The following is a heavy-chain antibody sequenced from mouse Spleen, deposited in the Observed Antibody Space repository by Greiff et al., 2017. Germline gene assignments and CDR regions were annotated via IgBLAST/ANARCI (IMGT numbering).Heavy chain of an antibody. CDR3: TTGQRTWFAY. V-gene: IGHV14-4*01. D-gene: IGHD3-3*01. J-gene: IGHJ3*01. CDR2: IDPENGDT. CDR1: GFNIKDDY. Sequence: EVKLMESGAELVRPGASVKLSCTASGFNIKDDYMHWVKQRPEQGLEWIGWIDPENGDTEYASKFQGKATITADTSSNTAYLQLSSLTSEDTAVYYCTTGQRTWFAYWGQGTLVTVSA.